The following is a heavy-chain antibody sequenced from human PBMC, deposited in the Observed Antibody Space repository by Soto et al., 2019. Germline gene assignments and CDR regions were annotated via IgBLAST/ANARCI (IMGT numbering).Heavy chain of an antibody. CDR2: IYYSGST. J-gene: IGHJ6*02. CDR3: ARQPKPLDFYYGMDV. Sequence: SETLSLTCTVSGGSISSGCYYWSWIRQHPGKGLEWIGYIYYSGSTYYNPSLKSRVTISVDTSKNQFSLKLSSVTAADTAVYYCARQPKPLDFYYGMDVWGQGTTVTSP. CDR1: GGSISSGCYY. V-gene: IGHV4-31*03. D-gene: IGHD3-3*01.